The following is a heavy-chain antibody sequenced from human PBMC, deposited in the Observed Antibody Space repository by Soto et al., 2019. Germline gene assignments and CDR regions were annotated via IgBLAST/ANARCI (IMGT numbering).Heavy chain of an antibody. CDR3: ARLRNTNFGVFSYNYFGY. CDR1: GGSVSSGVYY. CDR2: ISNSGST. V-gene: IGHV4-61*08. J-gene: IGHJ4*02. D-gene: IGHD3-16*01. Sequence: PSETLSLTCSVSGGSVSSGVYYWSWIRQPPGKGLELIGYISNSGSTNYNPSLTSRVAISLDRSRNQFSLKLTSVTAADTAVYYCARLRNTNFGVFSYNYFGYWGRGTMVAVSS.